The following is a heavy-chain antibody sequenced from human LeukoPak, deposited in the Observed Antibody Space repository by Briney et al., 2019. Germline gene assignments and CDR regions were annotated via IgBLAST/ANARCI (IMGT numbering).Heavy chain of an antibody. CDR1: GFTFSSYA. Sequence: GGSLRLSCAASGFTFSSYAMHWVRQAPDKGLEWVAAVWDAGTNTHYADSVMGRVTISRDNSKKTVYLQMSSLRAEDTAVYYCTRAPLGGAGPFDFWGQGTLVTVSS. CDR2: VWDAGTNT. J-gene: IGHJ4*02. V-gene: IGHV3-33*08. CDR3: TRAPLGGAGPFDF. D-gene: IGHD6-13*01.